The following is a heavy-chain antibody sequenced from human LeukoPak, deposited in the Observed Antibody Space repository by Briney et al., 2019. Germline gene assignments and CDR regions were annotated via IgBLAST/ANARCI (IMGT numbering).Heavy chain of an antibody. D-gene: IGHD4-23*01. CDR1: GGTFSSYA. CDR3: ARDRAEYGGNSLGY. J-gene: IGHJ4*02. V-gene: IGHV1-69*01. CDR2: IIPIFGTA. Sequence: SVKVSCKASGGTFSSYAISWVRQAPGQGLEWMGGIIPIFGTANYAQKFQGRVTITADESTSTAYMELSSLRSEDTAVYYCARDRAEYGGNSLGYWGQGTLVTVSS.